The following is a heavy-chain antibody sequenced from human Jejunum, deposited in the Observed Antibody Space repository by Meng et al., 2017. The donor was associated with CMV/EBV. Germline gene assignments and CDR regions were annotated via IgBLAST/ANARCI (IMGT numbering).Heavy chain of an antibody. Sequence: GDSVSSKSVAWNWIRQSPSRGLEWLGRTYYRSKWYNDYAESVRGRTIVNPDTSKNHFSLHLNSVTPEDTAVYFCARGSYSSAWVFDSWGQGTLVTVSS. CDR3: ARGSYSSAWVFDS. J-gene: IGHJ4*02. CDR1: GDSVSSKSVA. CDR2: TYYRSKWYN. D-gene: IGHD6-19*01. V-gene: IGHV6-1*01.